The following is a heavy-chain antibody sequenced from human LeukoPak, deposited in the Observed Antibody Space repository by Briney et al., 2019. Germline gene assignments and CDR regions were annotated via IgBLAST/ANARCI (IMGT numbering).Heavy chain of an antibody. CDR2: IYYSGST. D-gene: IGHD5-18*01. CDR3: ARHSLGSYGPHFDY. V-gene: IGHV4-59*08. CDR1: GGSISSYY. Sequence: SETLSLTCTVSGGSISSYYWSWIQQPPGKGLEWIGYIYYSGSTNYNPSLKSRVTISVDTSKNQFSLKLSSVTAADTAVYYCARHSLGSYGPHFDYWGQGTLVTVSS. J-gene: IGHJ4*02.